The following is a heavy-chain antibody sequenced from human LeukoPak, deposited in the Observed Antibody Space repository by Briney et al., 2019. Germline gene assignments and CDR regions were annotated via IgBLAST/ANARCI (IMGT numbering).Heavy chain of an antibody. CDR2: IYYSGST. CDR3: ATFPPVLLDGMDV. CDR1: GGSISSYY. J-gene: IGHJ6*02. V-gene: IGHV4-59*12. D-gene: IGHD3-10*01. Sequence: SETLSLTCTVSGGSISSYYWSWIRQPPGKGLEWIGNIYYSGSTNYNPSLKSRVTISVDTSKNQFSLKLSSVTAADTAVYYCATFPPVLLDGMDVWGQGTTVTVSS.